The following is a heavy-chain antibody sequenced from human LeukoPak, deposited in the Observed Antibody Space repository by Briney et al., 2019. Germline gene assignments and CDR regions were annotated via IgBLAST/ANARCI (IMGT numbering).Heavy chain of an antibody. CDR2: IYSGGST. D-gene: IGHD1-26*01. V-gene: IGHV3-53*05. CDR1: GVTVSSNY. Sequence: GGSLRLSCAASGVTVSSNYMSWVRQAPGKGLEWVSVIYSGGSTYYADSVKGRFTISRDNSKNTLYLQMNSLRAEDTAVYYCANQVPTFSGSYWLRNWGQGTLVTVSS. CDR3: ANQVPTFSGSYWLRN. J-gene: IGHJ4*02.